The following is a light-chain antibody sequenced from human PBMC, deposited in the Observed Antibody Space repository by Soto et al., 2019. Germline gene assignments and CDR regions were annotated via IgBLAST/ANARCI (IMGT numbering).Light chain of an antibody. V-gene: IGKV1-33*01. CDR2: DAS. Sequence: DIQLTQSPYSLPASVGDRVTITCQASQDINIYLNWYQQRPGKAPKLLIYDASNLEKGVPSRFSGSGSGTDFTFTINSLQPEDFATYYCQQSYSSPWTFGQGTKVEIK. CDR3: QQSYSSPWT. CDR1: QDINIY. J-gene: IGKJ1*01.